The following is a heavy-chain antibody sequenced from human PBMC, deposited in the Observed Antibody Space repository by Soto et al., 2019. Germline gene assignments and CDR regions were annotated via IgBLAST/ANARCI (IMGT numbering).Heavy chain of an antibody. J-gene: IGHJ4*02. V-gene: IGHV2-5*02. CDR1: GFSLSISEVG. Sequence: QITLKESGPTLVKPTQTLTLTCSFSGFSLSISEVGVAWIRQPPGKALEWLALIYWDDNKHYIPSLKGRATITKDTSKNQVVLTMTNMDPVDTATYYCAHMLSGGHIGGWHNYYLEDWGQGTLVTVSS. CDR2: IYWDDNK. D-gene: IGHD6-19*01. CDR3: AHMLSGGHIGGWHNYYLED.